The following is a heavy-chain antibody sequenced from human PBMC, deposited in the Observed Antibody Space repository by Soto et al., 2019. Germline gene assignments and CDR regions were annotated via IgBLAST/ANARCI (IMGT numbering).Heavy chain of an antibody. Sequence: QVQLQESGPGLVKPSETLSLTCTVSGGSISSYYWSWIRQPPGKGLELIGYIYYSGSTNYNPSLRSRVTMSVDASTKQCSLRLSSVTAADTAVYYCARRSRYCSGGNCFPGAFDIWGQGKMVSVSS. D-gene: IGHD2-15*01. CDR1: GGSISSYY. V-gene: IGHV4-59*08. CDR3: ARRSRYCSGGNCFPGAFDI. J-gene: IGHJ3*02. CDR2: IYYSGST.